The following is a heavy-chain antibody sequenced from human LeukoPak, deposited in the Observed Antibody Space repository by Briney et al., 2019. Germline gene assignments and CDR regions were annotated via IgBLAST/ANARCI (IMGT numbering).Heavy chain of an antibody. CDR3: ARHVSWRQLVRPLWFDP. D-gene: IGHD6-13*01. J-gene: IGHJ5*02. Sequence: GGSLRLSCAASGFTFSSYGMHWVRQAPGKGLEWVAFIRYDGSNKYYADSVKGRFTISRDNSKNTLYLQMNSLRAEDTAVYYCARHVSWRQLVRPLWFDPWGQGTLVTVSS. CDR1: GFTFSSYG. CDR2: IRYDGSNK. V-gene: IGHV3-30*02.